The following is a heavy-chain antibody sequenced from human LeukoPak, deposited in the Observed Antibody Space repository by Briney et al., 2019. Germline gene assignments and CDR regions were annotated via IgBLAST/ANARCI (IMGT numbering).Heavy chain of an antibody. V-gene: IGHV3-21*01. Sequence: PGGSPRLSCAASGLTFSSYSMNWVRQAPGKGLEWVSSISSSSSYIYYADSVKGRFTISRDNAKNSLYLQMNSLRAEDTAVYYCARAKGYYYMDVWGKGTTVTVSS. J-gene: IGHJ6*03. CDR1: GLTFSSYS. CDR3: ARAKGYYYMDV. CDR2: ISSSSSYI.